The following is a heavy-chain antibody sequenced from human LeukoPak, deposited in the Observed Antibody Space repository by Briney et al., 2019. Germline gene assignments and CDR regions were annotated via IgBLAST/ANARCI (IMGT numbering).Heavy chain of an antibody. J-gene: IGHJ4*02. D-gene: IGHD5-12*01. CDR2: IHYTGST. CDR1: GGSISSYY. CDR3: ASSLTSGYIHDFDY. Sequence: TSETLSLTCTVSGGSISSYYWSWIRQPPGKGLEWIAYIHYTGSTNYNPSLKSRVTISVDTSKNQFSLKLSSVTAADTAVYYCASSLTSGYIHDFDYWGQGTLVTVSS. V-gene: IGHV4-59*01.